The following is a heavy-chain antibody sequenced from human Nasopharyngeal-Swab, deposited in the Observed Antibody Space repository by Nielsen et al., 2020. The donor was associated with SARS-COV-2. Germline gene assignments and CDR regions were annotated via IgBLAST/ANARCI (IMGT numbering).Heavy chain of an antibody. J-gene: IGHJ4*02. Sequence: GSLRLSCTVSGGSVRSDFYYWSWIRQPPGKGLEWIGHIYYSGSPNYKPSLKSRVTISVDTSKNQFSLKLSSVTAADTAVYYCARVGYSNYGEGFDYWGQGTLVTVSS. V-gene: IGHV4-61*01. CDR1: GGSVRSDFYY. CDR3: ARVGYSNYGEGFDY. D-gene: IGHD4-11*01. CDR2: IYYSGSP.